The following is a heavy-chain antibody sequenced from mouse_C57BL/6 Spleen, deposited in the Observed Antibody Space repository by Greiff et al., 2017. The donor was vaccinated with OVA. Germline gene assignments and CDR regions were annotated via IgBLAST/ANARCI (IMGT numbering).Heavy chain of an antibody. CDR2: IDPSDSET. V-gene: IGHV1-52*01. Sequence: QVQLQQPGAELVRPGSSVKLSCKASGYTFTSYWMHWVKQRPIQGLEWIGNIDPSDSETHYNQKIKDKATLNVDKSSSTAYMQLSSLTSEDSAVYYCARRGYYYGSSYEGYFDVWGTGTTVTVSS. D-gene: IGHD1-1*01. J-gene: IGHJ1*03. CDR3: ARRGYYYGSSYEGYFDV. CDR1: GYTFTSYW.